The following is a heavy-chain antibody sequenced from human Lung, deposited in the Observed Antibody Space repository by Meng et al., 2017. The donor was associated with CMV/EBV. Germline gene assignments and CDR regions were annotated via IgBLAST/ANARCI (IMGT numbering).Heavy chain of an antibody. CDR2: INPNSGGT. J-gene: IGHJ5*02. Sequence: ASLKVSXKASGYTFTGYYMHWVRQAPGQGLEWMGWINPNSGGTNYAQKFQGRVTMTRDTSISTAYMELSRLRSDDTAVYYCARGVGYCSSTSCQVWVDPWGQGTLVTVSS. CDR3: ARGVGYCSSTSCQVWVDP. CDR1: GYTFTGYY. D-gene: IGHD2-2*01. V-gene: IGHV1-2*02.